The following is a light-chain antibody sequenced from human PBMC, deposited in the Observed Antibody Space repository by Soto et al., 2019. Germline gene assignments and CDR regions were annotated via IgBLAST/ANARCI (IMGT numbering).Light chain of an antibody. Sequence: DLQLIQSPATLSASVGDRITITCRASENIFKFLAWYQQRSGRAPNLLIYAASDLETGVPSRFSGRGSGTEFTLTIDSLQPDDSATYYCQHYNTQSITFGGGTKVDVK. CDR3: QHYNTQSIT. V-gene: IGKV1-5*01. CDR1: ENIFKF. J-gene: IGKJ4*01. CDR2: AAS.